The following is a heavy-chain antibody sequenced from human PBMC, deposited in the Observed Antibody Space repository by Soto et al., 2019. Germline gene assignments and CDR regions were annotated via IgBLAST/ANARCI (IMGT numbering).Heavy chain of an antibody. J-gene: IGHJ4*02. CDR3: GRGRSGQIVVFY. D-gene: IGHD1-26*01. CDR2: IGPESGAT. CDR1: GYTFTGHY. Sequence: GASVKVSCKASGYTFTGHYIHWVRQAPEQGPEWMGEIGPESGATRYAQRFQGRVTMTWDMSITTVYMELNNLSPDDTAVYYCGRGRSGQIVVFYWGQGTPVTVSS. V-gene: IGHV1-2*02.